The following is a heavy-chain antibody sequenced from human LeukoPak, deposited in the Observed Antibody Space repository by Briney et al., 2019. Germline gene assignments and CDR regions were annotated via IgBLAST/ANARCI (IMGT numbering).Heavy chain of an antibody. CDR1: GFTFSSYG. CDR3: AKRKDYYDSSGYSLDY. CDR2: ISYDGSNK. D-gene: IGHD3-22*01. V-gene: IGHV3-30*18. Sequence: PGRSLRLSCAASGFTFSSYGMHWVRQAPGKGLEWVAVISYDGSNKYYADSVEGRFTISRDNSKNTLYLQMNSLRAEDTAVYYCAKRKDYYDSSGYSLDYWGQGTLVTVSS. J-gene: IGHJ4*02.